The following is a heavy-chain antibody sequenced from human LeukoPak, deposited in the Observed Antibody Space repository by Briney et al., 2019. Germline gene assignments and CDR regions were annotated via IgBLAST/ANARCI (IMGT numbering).Heavy chain of an antibody. V-gene: IGHV4-59*01. Sequence: SETLSLTCTVSGGSINTYYWNWIRQPPGKGLEWIGYISHSAGTNYNPSPKSRVTISMDTSKNQFSLKLTSVTAADTAVYYCATGGDTSGYFYYFDSWAQGTLVTVSS. CDR1: GGSINTYY. D-gene: IGHD3-22*01. J-gene: IGHJ4*02. CDR3: ATGGDTSGYFYYFDS. CDR2: ISHSAGT.